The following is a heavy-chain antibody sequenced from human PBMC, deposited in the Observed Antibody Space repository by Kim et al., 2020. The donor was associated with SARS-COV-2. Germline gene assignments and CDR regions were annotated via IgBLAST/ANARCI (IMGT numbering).Heavy chain of an antibody. CDR1: GFTFSTYW. Sequence: GGSLRLSCAASGFTFSTYWMTWVRQAPGKGLEWVAKIKKDESERYYVDSVKGRFTVSRDNAKNLLFLQMNSLRAEDTAVYYCASGGWIDYWGQGTLVTVS. D-gene: IGHD6-19*01. J-gene: IGHJ4*02. V-gene: IGHV3-7*03. CDR2: IKKDESER. CDR3: ASGGWIDY.